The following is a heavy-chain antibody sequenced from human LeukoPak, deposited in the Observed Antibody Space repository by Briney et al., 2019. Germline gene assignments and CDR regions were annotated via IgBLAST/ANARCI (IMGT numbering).Heavy chain of an antibody. D-gene: IGHD6-19*01. Sequence: PSETLSLTCTVSGGSISSYYWSWIRQPPGKGLEWIGYIYYSGSTNYNPSLKSRVTISVDASKNQFSLKLSSVTAADTAAYYCAGSIAVAGIDYWGQGTLVTVSS. CDR1: GGSISSYY. CDR3: AGSIAVAGIDY. J-gene: IGHJ4*02. CDR2: IYYSGST. V-gene: IGHV4-59*01.